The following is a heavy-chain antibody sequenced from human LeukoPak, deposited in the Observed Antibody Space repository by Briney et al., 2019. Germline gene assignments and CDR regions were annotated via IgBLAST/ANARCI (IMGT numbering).Heavy chain of an antibody. CDR3: ASSEGWLRPWGY. CDR2: IYYSGST. V-gene: IGHV4-39*07. D-gene: IGHD5-12*01. CDR1: GGSISSYSYY. Sequence: SETLSLTCTVSGGSISSYSYYWGWIRQPPGKGLEWIGSIYYSGSTYYNPSLKSRVTISVDTSKNQFSLKLSSVTAADTAVYYCASSEGWLRPWGYWGQGTLVTVSS. J-gene: IGHJ4*02.